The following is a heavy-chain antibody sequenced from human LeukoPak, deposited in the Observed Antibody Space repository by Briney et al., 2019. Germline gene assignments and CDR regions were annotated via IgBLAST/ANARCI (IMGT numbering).Heavy chain of an antibody. V-gene: IGHV1-46*01. CDR2: INPSGGST. J-gene: IGHJ4*02. D-gene: IGHD5-18*01. CDR1: GYTFTSYY. CDR3: ARDLINVDTAMVTRGFDY. Sequence: ASVKVSCKASGYTFTSYYMHWVRQAPGQGLEWMGIINPSGGSTSYAQKFQGRVTMTRDTSTSTVYMELSSLRSEDTAVYYCARDLINVDTAMVTRGFDYWGQGTLVTVSS.